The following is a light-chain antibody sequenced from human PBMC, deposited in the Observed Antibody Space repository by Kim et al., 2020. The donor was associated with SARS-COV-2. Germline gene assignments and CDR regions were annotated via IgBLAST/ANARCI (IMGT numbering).Light chain of an antibody. CDR1: QDITNY. CDR3: LQHKNFPPT. Sequence: DIQMTQSPSAMSASVGDRVTITCRASQDITNYLGWFQQKPGKVPKRLMYAASSLQSGVPSRFSGSGSGTEFTLTISSLQPEDFATYYWLQHKNFPPTFGQGTKLEI. V-gene: IGKV1-17*03. J-gene: IGKJ2*01. CDR2: AAS.